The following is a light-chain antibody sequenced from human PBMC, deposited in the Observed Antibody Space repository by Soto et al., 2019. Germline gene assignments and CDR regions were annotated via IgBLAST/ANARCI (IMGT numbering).Light chain of an antibody. Sequence: DIVMTQTPLSLSVTPGQPASISCKSSQSLLDTNGKTYLSWYVKKPGQPPQPLIYEISKRFSGVPDRFSASRSGTDFTLNISRLVAEDVGLFYCMENIPHPYTSGHATKLAIQ. J-gene: IGKJ2*01. V-gene: IGKV2D-29*01. CDR3: MENIPHPYT. CDR1: QSLLDTNGKTY. CDR2: EIS.